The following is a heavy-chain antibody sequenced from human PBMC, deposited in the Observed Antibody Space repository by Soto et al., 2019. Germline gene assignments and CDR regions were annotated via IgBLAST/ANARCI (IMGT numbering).Heavy chain of an antibody. Sequence: QVQLVQSGAEVKKPGSSVKVSCKASGGTFSSYAISWVRQAPGQGLEWVGGIIPIFGTANYAQKFQGRVTITADESTSTGYMELSSLRSEDTAVYYCASDTDCSGGSCYSGSVYYYYGMDVCGQGTTVTVSS. J-gene: IGHJ6*02. CDR2: IIPIFGTA. D-gene: IGHD2-15*01. CDR1: GGTFSSYA. CDR3: ASDTDCSGGSCYSGSVYYYYGMDV. V-gene: IGHV1-69*01.